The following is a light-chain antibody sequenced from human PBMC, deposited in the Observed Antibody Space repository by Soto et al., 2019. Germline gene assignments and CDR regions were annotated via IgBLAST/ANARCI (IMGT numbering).Light chain of an antibody. CDR2: AAS. V-gene: IGKV1-6*01. Sequence: AIQMTQSPSSLSASVGDRVTITCRASQGIRNDLDWYQQKPGKAPKLLIYAASSLQSGVPSRFSGSGSGTDFTLTISSLQPEDFAAYYCLQDYNYPRTFGQGTKVEFK. CDR1: QGIRND. CDR3: LQDYNYPRT. J-gene: IGKJ1*01.